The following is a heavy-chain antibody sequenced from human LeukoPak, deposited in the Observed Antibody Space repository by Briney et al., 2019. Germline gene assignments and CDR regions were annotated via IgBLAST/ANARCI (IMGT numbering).Heavy chain of an antibody. J-gene: IGHJ4*02. Sequence: SVKVSCKASGGTFSSYAISWVRQAPGQGLEWMGGIIPIFGTANYAQKFQGRVTITADESTSTAYMELSSLRSEGTAVYYCATDYYGSGSYLDYWGQGTLVTVSS. D-gene: IGHD3-10*01. CDR1: GGTFSSYA. V-gene: IGHV1-69*13. CDR2: IIPIFGTA. CDR3: ATDYYGSGSYLDY.